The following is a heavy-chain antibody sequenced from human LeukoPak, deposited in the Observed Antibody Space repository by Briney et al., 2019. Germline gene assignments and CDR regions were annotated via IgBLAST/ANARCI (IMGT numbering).Heavy chain of an antibody. Sequence: PGGSLRLSCAASGFTVSSNYMTWVRQAPGKGLEWVASIKQHASEKHYVDSVKGRFTISRDDARNSVSLHMSSLRDDDTALYYCTRGGSSYYAGWSDPWGQGSLVTVSS. V-gene: IGHV3-7*03. CDR1: GFTVSSNY. CDR3: TRGGSSYYAGWSDP. D-gene: IGHD3-10*01. CDR2: IKQHASEK. J-gene: IGHJ5*02.